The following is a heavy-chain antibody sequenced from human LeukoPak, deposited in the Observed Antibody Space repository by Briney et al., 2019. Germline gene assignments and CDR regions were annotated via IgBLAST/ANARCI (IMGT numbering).Heavy chain of an antibody. D-gene: IGHD5-18*01. J-gene: IGHJ4*02. CDR2: INPNSGGT. Sequence: TSVKVSCKASGYTFTGYYMHWVRQAPGQGLEWMGWINPNSGGTNYAQKFQGRVTMTRDTSISTAYMELSRLRSDDTAVYYCARGGGGYSYGHDYWGQGTLVTVSS. V-gene: IGHV1-2*02. CDR1: GYTFTGYY. CDR3: ARGGGGYSYGHDY.